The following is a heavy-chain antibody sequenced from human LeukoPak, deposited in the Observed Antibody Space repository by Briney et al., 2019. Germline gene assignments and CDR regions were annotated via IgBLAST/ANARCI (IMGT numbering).Heavy chain of an antibody. V-gene: IGHV3-30*02. D-gene: IGHD6-13*01. CDR1: GFTFSSYG. CDR2: IRYDGSNK. Sequence: GGSLRLSCAASGFTFSSYGMHWVRQAPGKGLEWVAFIRYDGSNKYYADSVKGRFTISRDNSKNTLYLQMNSLRAEDTAVYYCAKGEEPRAAAGTLGSYWYFDLWGRGTLVTVSS. CDR3: AKGEEPRAAAGTLGSYWYFDL. J-gene: IGHJ2*01.